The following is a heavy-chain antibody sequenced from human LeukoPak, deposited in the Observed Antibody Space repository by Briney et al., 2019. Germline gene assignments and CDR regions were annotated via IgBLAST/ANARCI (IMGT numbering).Heavy chain of an antibody. CDR3: ARDPSSSVWYGYYFDY. D-gene: IGHD6-19*01. J-gene: IGHJ4*02. V-gene: IGHV3-48*04. CDR2: ISSSSTTI. Sequence: GGSLRLSSAASGFTFSSYSMNWVRQAPGKGLEWVSYISSSSTTIYYADSVKGRFTISRDNAKNSLYLQMNSLRAEDTAVYYCARDPSSSVWYGYYFDYWGQGTLVSVSS. CDR1: GFTFSSYS.